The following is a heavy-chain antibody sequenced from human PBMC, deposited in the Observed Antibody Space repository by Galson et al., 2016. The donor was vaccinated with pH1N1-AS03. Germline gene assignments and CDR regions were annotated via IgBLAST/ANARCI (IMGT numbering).Heavy chain of an antibody. V-gene: IGHV1-69*01. D-gene: IGHD1-26*01. CDR2: IIPIFGTR. CDR3: ARDVSGSYGLDY. CDR1: GGTFGSYA. J-gene: IGHJ4*02. Sequence: SCKASGGTFGSYAVSWVRQAPGPGLEWMGGIIPIFGTRHYAQRFQGRVTITADESTTTASMELSSLRFEDTAMYYCARDVSGSYGLDYWGQGTQVTVSS.